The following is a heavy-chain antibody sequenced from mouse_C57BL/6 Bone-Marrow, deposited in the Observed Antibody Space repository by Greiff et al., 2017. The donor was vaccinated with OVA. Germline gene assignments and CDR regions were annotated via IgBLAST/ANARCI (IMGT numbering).Heavy chain of an antibody. D-gene: IGHD2-3*01. CDR3: ARRDGYYDFDY. CDR2: ILPSLGRT. Sequence: VQLQQSGSELRSPGSSVKLSCKDFDSEVFPIAYMSWVRQNPGPGFEWIEGILPSLGRTIYGEKFEDKATLDADTLSNTAYLELNSLTSEDSAIYYCARRDGYYDFDYWGQGTTLTVSS. CDR1: DSEVFPIAY. J-gene: IGHJ2*01. V-gene: IGHV15-2*01.